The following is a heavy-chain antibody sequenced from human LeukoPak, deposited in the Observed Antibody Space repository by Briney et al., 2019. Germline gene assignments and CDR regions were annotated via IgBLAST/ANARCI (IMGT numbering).Heavy chain of an antibody. CDR3: ISSSRDYFDY. D-gene: IGHD2-2*01. J-gene: IGHJ4*02. CDR1: GFTFSSYG. Sequence: PGGSLRLSCAAFGFTFSSYGMHWVRQAPGKGLEWVAVISYDGSNKYYADSVKGRFTISRDNSKNTLYLQMNSLRAEDTAVYYCISSSRDYFDYWGQGTLVTVSS. CDR2: ISYDGSNK. V-gene: IGHV3-30*03.